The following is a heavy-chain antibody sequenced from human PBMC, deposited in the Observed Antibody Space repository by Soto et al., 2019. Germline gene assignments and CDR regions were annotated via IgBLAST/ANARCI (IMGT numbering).Heavy chain of an antibody. Sequence: GGSLRLSCAASGFTFGDYGVHWVRQAPGRGLEWVAVISYDGSNIYYADSVKGRFTISRDNSKNTLYLQMNSLRADDTAVYYWAKGDYYDSSGYSHGIDYWGQGTLVTVSS. J-gene: IGHJ4*02. CDR3: AKGDYYDSSGYSHGIDY. D-gene: IGHD3-22*01. V-gene: IGHV3-30*18. CDR2: ISYDGSNI. CDR1: GFTFGDYG.